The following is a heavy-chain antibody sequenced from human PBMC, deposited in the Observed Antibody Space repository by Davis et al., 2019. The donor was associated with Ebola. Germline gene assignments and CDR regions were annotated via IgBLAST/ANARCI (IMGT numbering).Heavy chain of an antibody. CDR1: GDSMTNYY. CDR3: ARDNVPALGARGIDP. Sequence: PSETLSLTCTVSGDSMTNYYWSWIRQPPGKGLEWIGDVYQSGSTNYNPSFKGRVTISIDTSTKQFSLNLKSVTAADTAVYFCARDNVPALGARGIDPWGQGTLVTVSS. J-gene: IGHJ5*02. CDR2: VYQSGST. D-gene: IGHD1-26*01. V-gene: IGHV4-59*01.